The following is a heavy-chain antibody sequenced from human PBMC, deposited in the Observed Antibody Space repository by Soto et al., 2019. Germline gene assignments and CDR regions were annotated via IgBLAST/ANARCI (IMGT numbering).Heavy chain of an antibody. D-gene: IGHD4-4*01. Sequence: ASVKVSCKASGYTFTSYAMHWVRQAPGQRLEWMGWINAGNGNTKYSQKFQGRVTITRDTSASTAYMELSSLRSEDTAVYYCARVGYSNYEYNWFDPWGQGTLVTVSS. V-gene: IGHV1-3*01. CDR3: ARVGYSNYEYNWFDP. CDR1: GYTFTSYA. CDR2: INAGNGNT. J-gene: IGHJ5*02.